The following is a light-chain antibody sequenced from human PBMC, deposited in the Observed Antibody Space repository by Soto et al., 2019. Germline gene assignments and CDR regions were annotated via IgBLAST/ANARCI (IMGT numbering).Light chain of an antibody. CDR2: DVS. CDR3: CSYAGSYTFEV. Sequence: SALTQPRSVSGSPGQSVTISCTGTSSDVGGYNYVSWYQQHPGKAPKLMIYDVSKRPSGVPDLFSGSKSGNTASLTISELQAEDEADYYCCSYAGSYTFEVFGGGTKVTVL. CDR1: SSDVGGYNY. V-gene: IGLV2-11*01. J-gene: IGLJ2*01.